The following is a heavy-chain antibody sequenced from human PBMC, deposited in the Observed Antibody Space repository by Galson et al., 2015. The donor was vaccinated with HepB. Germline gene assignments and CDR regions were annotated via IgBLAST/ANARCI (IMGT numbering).Heavy chain of an antibody. CDR1: GYTLTELS. D-gene: IGHD1-26*01. CDR3: ATGGIVGATRIYYYYYMDV. Sequence: VSCKVSGYTLTELSMHWVRQAPGKGLEWMGGFDPEDGETIYAQKFQGRVTMTEDTSTDTACMELSSLRSEDTAVYYCATGGIVGATRIYYYYYMDVWGKGTTVTVSS. V-gene: IGHV1-24*01. CDR2: FDPEDGET. J-gene: IGHJ6*03.